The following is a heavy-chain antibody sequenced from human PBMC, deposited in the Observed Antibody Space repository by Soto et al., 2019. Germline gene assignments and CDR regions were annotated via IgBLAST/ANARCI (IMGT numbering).Heavy chain of an antibody. CDR3: ASGGWTYDILTGYYL. J-gene: IGHJ3*01. Sequence: SDTLYLTFTVSGGSISSYSCIWIVPPPGKGLQGIGYIYYSGRTNYNPSLKSRVTISVDTSKKQISLKLSSVTAADSAVYYCASGGWTYDILTGYYLWGQGTMVTVSS. V-gene: IGHV4-59*01. CDR1: GGSISSYS. D-gene: IGHD3-9*01. CDR2: IYYSGRT.